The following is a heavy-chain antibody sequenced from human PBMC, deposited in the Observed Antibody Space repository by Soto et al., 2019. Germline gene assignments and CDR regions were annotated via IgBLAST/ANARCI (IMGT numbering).Heavy chain of an antibody. CDR2: IWYDGSNK. J-gene: IGHJ3*02. Sequence: GGSLRLSCAASGFTFSSYGMHWVRQAPGKGLEWVAVIWYDGSNKYYADSVKGRFTISRDNSKNTPYLQMNSLRAEDTAVYYCARVGSGYSAFDIWGQGTMVTVSS. V-gene: IGHV3-33*01. D-gene: IGHD3-22*01. CDR3: ARVGSGYSAFDI. CDR1: GFTFSSYG.